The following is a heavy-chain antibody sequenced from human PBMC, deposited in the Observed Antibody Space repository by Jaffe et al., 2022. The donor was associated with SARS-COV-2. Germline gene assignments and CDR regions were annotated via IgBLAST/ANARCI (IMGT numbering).Heavy chain of an antibody. D-gene: IGHD5-12*01. J-gene: IGHJ5*02. CDR2: ISYDGSNK. V-gene: IGHV3-30-3*01. CDR1: GFTFSSYA. CDR3: ARPIVDTGWFDP. Sequence: QVQLVESGGGVVQPGRSLRLSCAASGFTFSSYAMHWVRQAPGKGLEWVAVISYDGSNKYYADSVKGRFTISRDNSKNTLYLQMNSLRAEDTAVYYCARPIVDTGWFDPWGQGTLVTVSS.